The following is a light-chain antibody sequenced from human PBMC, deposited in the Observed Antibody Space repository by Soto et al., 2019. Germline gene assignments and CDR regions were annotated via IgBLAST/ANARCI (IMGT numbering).Light chain of an antibody. Sequence: IRMSDAPATLAASGGDRVTITCRASQSISSWLAWYQQKPGKAPKLLIYKASTLKSGVPSRFSGSRSGTEFTLPLSSLPRDAFATYYCEPYTTYSEAFGQGTKVDI. CDR1: QSISSW. V-gene: IGKV1-5*03. J-gene: IGKJ1*01. CDR3: EPYTTYSEA. CDR2: KAS.